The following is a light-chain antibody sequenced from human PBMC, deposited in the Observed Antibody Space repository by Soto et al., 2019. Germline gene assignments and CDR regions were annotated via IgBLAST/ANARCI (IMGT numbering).Light chain of an antibody. Sequence: DVVMTQSPLSLSVTLGQPASISCRSSQNLLDSDGNAYLNWFQQRPGQSPRRLLYKISYRDSGVPDRFSGSGSGTDFTLKISSVEAEDVGVYYCQQYNNWPLTFGGGTNVDIK. CDR1: QNLLDSDGNAY. J-gene: IGKJ4*01. V-gene: IGKV2-30*01. CDR2: KIS. CDR3: QQYNNWPLT.